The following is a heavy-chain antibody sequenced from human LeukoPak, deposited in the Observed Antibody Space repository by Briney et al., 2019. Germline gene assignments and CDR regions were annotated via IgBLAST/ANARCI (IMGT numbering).Heavy chain of an antibody. Sequence: GGSLRLSCAASGLTFSSYAMSWVRQAPGKGLEWVSAISGSGGSTYYADSVKGRFTISRDNSKNTLYLQMNSLRAEDTAVYYCAKDMYSSGWYWWFDPWGQRTLVTVSS. D-gene: IGHD6-19*01. CDR1: GLTFSSYA. CDR2: ISGSGGST. CDR3: AKDMYSSGWYWWFDP. V-gene: IGHV3-23*01. J-gene: IGHJ5*02.